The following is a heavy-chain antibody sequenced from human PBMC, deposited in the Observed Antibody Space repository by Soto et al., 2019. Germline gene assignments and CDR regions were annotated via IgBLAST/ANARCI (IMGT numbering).Heavy chain of an antibody. V-gene: IGHV4-34*01. CDR1: GGSFSGYY. CDR2: IDHSGYT. CDR3: ARARDWFDP. Sequence: PSETLSLTCAVYGGSFSGYYWNWIRQPPGKGLEWIGEIDHSGYTNYNPSLKSRVTISVDTSKNQFSLRLTSVTAADTAVYYCARARDWFDPWGQGTVVTVSS. J-gene: IGHJ5*02.